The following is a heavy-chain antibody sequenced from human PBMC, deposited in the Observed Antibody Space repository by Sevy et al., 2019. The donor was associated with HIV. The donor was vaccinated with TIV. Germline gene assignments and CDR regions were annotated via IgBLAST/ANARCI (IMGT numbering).Heavy chain of an antibody. Sequence: GGSLRLSCAASGFTFSDYYMSWIRQAPGKGLEWVSYISSSGSTIYYADSVKGRFTISRDNAKNSLYLQMNSLRAEDTAVYYCARENRVAARPWYFDYWGQGTLVTVSS. CDR3: ARENRVAARPWYFDY. CDR1: GFTFSDYY. J-gene: IGHJ4*02. D-gene: IGHD6-6*01. CDR2: ISSSGSTI. V-gene: IGHV3-11*01.